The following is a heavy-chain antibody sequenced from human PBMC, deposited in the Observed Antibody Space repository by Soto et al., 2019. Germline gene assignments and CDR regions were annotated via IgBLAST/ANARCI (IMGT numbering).Heavy chain of an antibody. J-gene: IGHJ2*01. Sequence: QVELVQSGAEVKKPGSSVKVSCQASEDTFRNYAISWVRQAPGQGLEWMGGIIPIFGTANYAQNFHGRVTIRTDTSENTVYLELSSLRSEDTAVYYCASTKYDSSAYYYWYLGLWGRGTLVTVST. V-gene: IGHV1-69*06. CDR2: IIPIFGTA. CDR3: ASTKYDSSAYYYWYLGL. D-gene: IGHD3-22*01. CDR1: EDTFRNYA.